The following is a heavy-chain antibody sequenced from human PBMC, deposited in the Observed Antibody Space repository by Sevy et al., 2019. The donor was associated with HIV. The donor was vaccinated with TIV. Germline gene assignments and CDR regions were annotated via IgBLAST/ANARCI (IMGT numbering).Heavy chain of an antibody. CDR3: ARAKYYDGSGSSTDAFDI. V-gene: IGHV3-30-3*01. CDR2: ISYDGSNK. Sequence: GSLRLSCAASGFTFSSYAMHWVRQAPGKGLEWVAVISYDGSNKYYADSVKGRFTISRDNSKNTLYLQMNSLRAEDTAVYYCARAKYYDGSGSSTDAFDIWGQGTMVTVSS. D-gene: IGHD3-10*01. J-gene: IGHJ3*02. CDR1: GFTFSSYA.